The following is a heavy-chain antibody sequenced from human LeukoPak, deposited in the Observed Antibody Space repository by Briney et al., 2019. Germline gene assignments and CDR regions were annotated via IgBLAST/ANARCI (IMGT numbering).Heavy chain of an antibody. J-gene: IGHJ4*02. D-gene: IGHD3-10*01. CDR1: GGSISSSSYY. CDR2: IYYSGST. Sequence: SETLSLTCTVSGGSISSSSYYWDWIRQPPGKGLEWIGSIYYSGSTYYNPSLKSRVTISVDTSKNQFSLKLSSVTAADTAVYYCARVMYGSGSYYYFDYWGQGTLVTVSS. CDR3: ARVMYGSGSYYYFDY. V-gene: IGHV4-39*07.